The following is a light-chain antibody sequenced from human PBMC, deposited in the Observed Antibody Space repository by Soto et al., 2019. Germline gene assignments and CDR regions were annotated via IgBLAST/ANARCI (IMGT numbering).Light chain of an antibody. CDR1: QTVGSF. J-gene: IGKJ4*01. V-gene: IGKV3-11*01. CDR3: QQRYNWPPLT. CDR2: NTF. Sequence: EIVLPQSPATLPLSPGERATLSCRASQTVGSFLAWYQHKPGQAPRLLIYNTFKRANGIPARFSGSGSGTDFTLTISSLEPEDFAVYYCQQRYNWPPLTFGGGTKVEMK.